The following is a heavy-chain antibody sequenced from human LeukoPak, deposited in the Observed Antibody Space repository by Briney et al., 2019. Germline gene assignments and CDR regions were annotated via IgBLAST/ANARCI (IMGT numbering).Heavy chain of an antibody. CDR3: ATILHTVTTYYPFDAFDI. Sequence: GGSLRLSCAASGFTFSSYGMHWVRQAPGKGLEWVAFIRYDGSNKYYADSVKGRFTISIDNSKNTLYLQMNSLRAEDTAVYYCATILHTVTTYYPFDAFDIWGQGTMVTVSS. CDR2: IRYDGSNK. D-gene: IGHD4-17*01. CDR1: GFTFSSYG. V-gene: IGHV3-30*02. J-gene: IGHJ3*02.